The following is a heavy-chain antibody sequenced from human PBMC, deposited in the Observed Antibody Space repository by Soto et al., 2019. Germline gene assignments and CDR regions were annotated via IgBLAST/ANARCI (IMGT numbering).Heavy chain of an antibody. V-gene: IGHV1-69*01. D-gene: IGHD2-21*02. Sequence: QVQLVQSGAEVKKPGSSVKVSCKASGGTFSSYAISWVRQAPGQGLEWMGGIIPIFGTANYAQKFQGRGTITADESTSTAYMELSSLRSEDTAVYYCARDGGLAYCGGDCYSSWYFDLWGRGTLVTVSS. CDR3: ARDGGLAYCGGDCYSSWYFDL. CDR1: GGTFSSYA. CDR2: IIPIFGTA. J-gene: IGHJ2*01.